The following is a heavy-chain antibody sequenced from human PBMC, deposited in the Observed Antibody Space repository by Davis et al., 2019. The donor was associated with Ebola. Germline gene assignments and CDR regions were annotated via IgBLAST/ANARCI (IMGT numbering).Heavy chain of an antibody. J-gene: IGHJ6*02. V-gene: IGHV1-18*04. D-gene: IGHD2-15*01. CDR1: GYTFTSYG. CDR3: ARVKGYCSGGSCSPRGPRYGMDV. CDR2: ISAYNGNT. Sequence: ASVKVSCKASGYTFTSYGISWVRQAPGQGLEWMGWISAYNGNTNYAQKLQGRVTMTTDTSTSTAYMELRSLRSDDTAVYYCARVKGYCSGGSCSPRGPRYGMDVWGQGTTVTVSS.